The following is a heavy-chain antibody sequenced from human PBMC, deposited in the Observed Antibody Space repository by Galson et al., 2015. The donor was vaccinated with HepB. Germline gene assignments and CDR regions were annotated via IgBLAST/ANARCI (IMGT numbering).Heavy chain of an antibody. J-gene: IGHJ4*02. V-gene: IGHV1-46*01. Sequence: SVKVSCKASGYTFTSYYMHWVRQAPGQGLEWMGIINPSGGSTRYAQKFQGRVTMTRDTSTSTVYMELSSLRSEDTAVYYCARTWGSSYGYGIECPDYWGQGTLVTVSS. CDR1: GYTFTSYY. CDR3: ARTWGSSYGYGIECPDY. CDR2: INPSGGST. D-gene: IGHD5-18*01.